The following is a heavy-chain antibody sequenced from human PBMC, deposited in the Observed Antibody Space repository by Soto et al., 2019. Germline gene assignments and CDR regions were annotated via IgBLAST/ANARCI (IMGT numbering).Heavy chain of an antibody. J-gene: IGHJ5*02. Sequence: SETMSLTCTVSGGSISSSSYYWGWIRQPPGKGLEWIGKIYHSGSTNYNPSLKSRVTISVDTSKNQFSLKLSSVTAADTAVYYCARVLRYFDKIQWFDPWGQGTLVTVSS. CDR2: IYHSGST. CDR1: GGSISSSSYY. D-gene: IGHD3-9*01. CDR3: ARVLRYFDKIQWFDP. V-gene: IGHV4-39*07.